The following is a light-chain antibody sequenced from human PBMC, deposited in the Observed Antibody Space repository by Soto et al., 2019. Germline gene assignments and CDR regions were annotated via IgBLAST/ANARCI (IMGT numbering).Light chain of an antibody. CDR2: EVS. V-gene: IGLV2-14*01. CDR1: SSDVGGYNY. CDR3: SSYKGSSTYV. J-gene: IGLJ1*01. Sequence: QSALTQPASVSGSPGQSITISCTGTSSDVGGYNYVSWYQQHPGKAPKVMIYEVSNRPSGISNRFSGSKSGNTASLTISGLQAEDEADYYCSSYKGSSTYVFGTGTKVTVL.